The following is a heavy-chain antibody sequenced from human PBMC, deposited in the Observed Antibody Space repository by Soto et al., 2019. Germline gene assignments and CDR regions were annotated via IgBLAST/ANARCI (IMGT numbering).Heavy chain of an antibody. J-gene: IGHJ4*02. Sequence: QVQLVQSGAEVKKPGATVKGSCKASCYTFTSYGISWVRHAPEQGLEWMGWTSSYNANTNYAQKLQGRVTMTTDTSTSTPYMEPSSLTSDDTPVYYCARSSMVRDLLFDYWGQGTLVTVSS. D-gene: IGHD3-10*01. CDR2: TSSYNANT. CDR1: CYTFTSYG. V-gene: IGHV1-18*01. CDR3: ARSSMVRDLLFDY.